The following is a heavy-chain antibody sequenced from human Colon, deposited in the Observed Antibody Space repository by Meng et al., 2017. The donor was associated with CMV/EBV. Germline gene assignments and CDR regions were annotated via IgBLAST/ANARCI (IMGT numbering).Heavy chain of an antibody. CDR3: ASPTSDFYYYGLDV. J-gene: IGHJ6*02. CDR2: IYPDDSET. V-gene: IGHV5-51*01. CDR1: GYTYSNYW. Sequence: GESLKISCQGSGYTYSNYWIGWVRQMPGKGLEWMAIIYPDDSETRYSPSFRGQVTISVDKSTTTAYLQWSSLKTSDTAMYYCASPTSDFYYYGLDVWGQGTTVTVSS.